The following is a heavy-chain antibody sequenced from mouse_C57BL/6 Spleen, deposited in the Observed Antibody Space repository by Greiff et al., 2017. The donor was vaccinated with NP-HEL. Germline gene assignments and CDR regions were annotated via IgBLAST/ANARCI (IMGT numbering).Heavy chain of an antibody. CDR2: IDPEDGDT. Sequence: DVKLQESGAELVRPGASVKLSCTASGFNIKDYYMHWVKQRPEQGLEWVGRIDPEDGDTEYAPKFQGKATMTADTSSNTAYLQLSSLTSEDTAVYYCTGYYGSSYGYFDVWGTGTTVTVSS. CDR1: GFNIKDYY. D-gene: IGHD1-1*01. CDR3: TGYYGSSYGYFDV. J-gene: IGHJ1*03. V-gene: IGHV14-1*01.